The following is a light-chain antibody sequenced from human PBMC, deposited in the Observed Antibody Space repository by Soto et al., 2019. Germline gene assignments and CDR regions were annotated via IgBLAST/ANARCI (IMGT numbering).Light chain of an antibody. CDR1: QSVSSSF. CDR2: DAS. J-gene: IGKJ1*01. CDR3: QQYGRSPRT. Sequence: EIVLTQSPGTLSLSPGERLTLSCRASQSVSSSFLAWYQQKPGQAPRLLIYDASTRATGIPDRFSGSGSGTDFTLTISRLEPEDFAVYYCQQYGRSPRTFGQGTKGAIK. V-gene: IGKV3-20*01.